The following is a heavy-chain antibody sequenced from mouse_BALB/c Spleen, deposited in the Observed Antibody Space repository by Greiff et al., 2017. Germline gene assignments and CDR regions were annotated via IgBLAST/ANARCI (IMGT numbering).Heavy chain of an antibody. V-gene: IGHV1-31*01. CDR2: INPYNGAT. D-gene: IGHD2-4*01. CDR1: GYSFTGYY. Sequence: EVQLQQSGPELVKPGASVKISCKASGYSFTGYYMHWVKQSHVKSLEWIGRINPYNGATSYNQNFKDKASLTVDKSSSTAYMELHSLTSEDSAVYYCARGMITLFGYFDVWGAGTTVTVSS. J-gene: IGHJ1*01. CDR3: ARGMITLFGYFDV.